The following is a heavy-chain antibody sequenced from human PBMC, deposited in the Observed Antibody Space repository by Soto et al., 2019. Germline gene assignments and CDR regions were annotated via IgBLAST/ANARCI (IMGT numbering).Heavy chain of an antibody. D-gene: IGHD2-2*01. CDR3: TRDKGYCSSTSCRYHPPHYYMDV. CDR2: IRSKAYGGTT. J-gene: IGHJ6*03. Sequence: GGSLRLSCTASGFTFGDYAMSWFRQAPGKGLEWVGFIRSKAYGGTTEYAAAVKGRFTISRDDSKRIAYLQMNSLKTEDTAVYYCTRDKGYCSSTSCRYHPPHYYMDVWGKGTTVTVSS. V-gene: IGHV3-49*03. CDR1: GFTFGDYA.